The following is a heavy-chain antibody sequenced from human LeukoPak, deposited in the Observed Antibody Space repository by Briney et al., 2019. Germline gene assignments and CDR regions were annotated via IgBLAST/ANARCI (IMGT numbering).Heavy chain of an antibody. D-gene: IGHD2-8*01. CDR2: ISGSGGST. CDR1: GFPFSSYA. CDR3: AKDDNGFDY. J-gene: IGHJ4*02. V-gene: IGHV3-23*01. Sequence: GGSLRLSFAASGFPFSSYAMSWVRPAPGKGLEWVSAISGSGGSTYYADSVKGRFTISRDNSKNTLYLQMNSLRAEDTAVYYCAKDDNGFDYWGQGTLVTVSS.